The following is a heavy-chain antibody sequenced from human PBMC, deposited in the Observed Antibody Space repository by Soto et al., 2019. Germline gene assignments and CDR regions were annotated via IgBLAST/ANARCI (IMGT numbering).Heavy chain of an antibody. Sequence: GGSLRLSCASSGFTFSSYAMSWVRQAPGKGLEWVSAISGSGGSTYYADSVKGRFTISRDNSKNTLYLQMNSLRAEDTAVYYCAKERDIVVVVAASDYWGQGTLVTVSS. D-gene: IGHD2-15*01. CDR1: GFTFSSYA. V-gene: IGHV3-23*01. J-gene: IGHJ4*02. CDR2: ISGSGGST. CDR3: AKERDIVVVVAASDY.